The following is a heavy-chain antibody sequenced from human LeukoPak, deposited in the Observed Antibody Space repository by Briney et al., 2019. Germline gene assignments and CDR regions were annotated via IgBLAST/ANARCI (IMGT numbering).Heavy chain of an antibody. CDR2: ISGSGGST. D-gene: IGHD3-9*01. Sequence: PGGSLRLSCAASGFTFSSYAMSWVRQAPGKGLDWVSAISGSGGSTYYADSVKGRFTISRDNSKNTLYLQMNSLRAEDTAVYYCAKVGYYDILTGPVTDYFDYWGQGTLVTVSS. CDR3: AKVGYYDILTGPVTDYFDY. J-gene: IGHJ4*02. V-gene: IGHV3-23*01. CDR1: GFTFSSYA.